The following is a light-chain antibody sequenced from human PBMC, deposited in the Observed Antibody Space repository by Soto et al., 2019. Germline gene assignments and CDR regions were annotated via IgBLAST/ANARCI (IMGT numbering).Light chain of an antibody. CDR3: QQYNNWTPRT. CDR2: GAS. J-gene: IGKJ1*01. Sequence: EIALTQSPATLSVSPGERATLSCRASQSVSSNFAWYQQKHGQPARLLIYGASTRATGIPARICGSGSGTEFTLTTSTRQSEDFVVYYCQQYNNWTPRTFGQGTKVQIK. V-gene: IGKV3-15*01. CDR1: QSVSSN.